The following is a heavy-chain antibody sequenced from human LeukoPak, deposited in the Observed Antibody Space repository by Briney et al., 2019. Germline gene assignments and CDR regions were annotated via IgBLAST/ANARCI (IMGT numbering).Heavy chain of an antibody. V-gene: IGHV3-30*02. J-gene: IGHJ6*03. Sequence: GGSLRLSCAASGFTFSSYGMHWVRQAPGKGLEWVAFIWYDGSNKYYADSVKGRFTISRDNSKNTLYLQMNSLRAEDTAVYYCAKDHGCSGGSCYLLYYYMDVWGKGTTVTVSS. CDR1: GFTFSSYG. D-gene: IGHD2-15*01. CDR2: IWYDGSNK. CDR3: AKDHGCSGGSCYLLYYYMDV.